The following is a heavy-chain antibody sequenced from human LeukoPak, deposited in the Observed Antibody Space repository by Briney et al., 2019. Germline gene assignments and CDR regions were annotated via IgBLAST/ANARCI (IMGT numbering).Heavy chain of an antibody. D-gene: IGHD6-13*01. J-gene: IGHJ4*02. CDR3: ARERWQQLVHVIPAEIDY. Sequence: PSETLSLTCTVSGGSISSSSYYWGWVRQPPGKGLEWIGSIYYSGSTYYNPSLKSRVTISVDTSKNQFSLKLSSVTAADTAVYYCARERWQQLVHVIPAEIDYWGQGTLVTVSS. V-gene: IGHV4-39*02. CDR1: GGSISSSSYY. CDR2: IYYSGST.